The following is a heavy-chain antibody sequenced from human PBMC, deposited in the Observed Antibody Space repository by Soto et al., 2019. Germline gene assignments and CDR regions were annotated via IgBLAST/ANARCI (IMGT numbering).Heavy chain of an antibody. CDR3: ARMTAVTDYYFDY. V-gene: IGHV1-3*01. CDR1: GYTFPAYT. Sequence: AASVKVSCKASGYTFPAYTMNWVRQAPGQRPEWMGWIIVGNGKTRYSQKFQGRVTFTRDTSASTVYLELSSLRSEDTAMYYCARMTAVTDYYFDYWGQGTLVTVSP. CDR2: IIVGNGKT. D-gene: IGHD6-19*01. J-gene: IGHJ4*02.